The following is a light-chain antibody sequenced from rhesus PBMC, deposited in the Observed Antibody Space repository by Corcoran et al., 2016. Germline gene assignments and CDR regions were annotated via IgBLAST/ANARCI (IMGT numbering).Light chain of an antibody. CDR3: QQYSYWPLT. CDR2: DGS. Sequence: EIVLTQSPATLSLSPGERATLSCRASQSVSSSLAWYQQKPGQAPRPLIDDGSSRATGIPERVSGSGCGTDFTIRISSLEPEDVGVYYCQQYSYWPLTFGGGTKVELK. V-gene: IGKV3-35*01. J-gene: IGKJ4*01. CDR1: QSVSSS.